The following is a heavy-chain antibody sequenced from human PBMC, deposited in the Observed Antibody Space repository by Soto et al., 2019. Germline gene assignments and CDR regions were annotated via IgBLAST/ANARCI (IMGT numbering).Heavy chain of an antibody. J-gene: IGHJ2*01. Sequence: PGGSLRLSCSASGFSFGDYYMTWIRQAPGKGLEWLCYISSSSSLTKYADSVKGRVTVSRDNSKNSLYLQMNDLRADDTAVYYCARVPYYWNDGVFWHFAIWGRGTLVTVSS. V-gene: IGHV3-11*06. CDR1: GFSFGDYY. CDR3: ARVPYYWNDGVFWHFAI. CDR2: ISSSSSLT. D-gene: IGHD1-20*01.